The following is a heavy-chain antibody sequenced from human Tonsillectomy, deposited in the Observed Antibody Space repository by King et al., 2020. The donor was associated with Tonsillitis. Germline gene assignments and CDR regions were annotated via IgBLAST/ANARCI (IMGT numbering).Heavy chain of an antibody. Sequence: VQLVESGGGLVQPGGSLRLSCAASGFPFSSYAMSWVRQAPGKGLEWVSIISGSGGSTYYADSVKGRFTIPRDNSRNTLYLQINSLRAEDTAVYYCAKAGWGYDFWGGNYILGDYWGQGTLVTVSS. D-gene: IGHD3-3*01. CDR2: ISGSGGST. CDR1: GFPFSSYA. V-gene: IGHV3-23*04. CDR3: AKAGWGYDFWGGNYILGDY. J-gene: IGHJ4*02.